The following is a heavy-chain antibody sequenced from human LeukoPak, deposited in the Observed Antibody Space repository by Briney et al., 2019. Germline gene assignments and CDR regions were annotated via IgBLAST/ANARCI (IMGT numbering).Heavy chain of an antibody. CDR3: AREVVTPLYGGWYYFDY. D-gene: IGHD2-21*02. CDR2: IYHSGST. J-gene: IGHJ4*02. V-gene: IGHV4-4*02. Sequence: SETLSLTCAVSGGSISSSNWWSWARQPPGKGLEWIGEIYHSGSTNYKPSLKSRVTISVDKSKNQFSLKLSSVTAADTAVYYCAREVVTPLYGGWYYFDYWGQGTLVTVSS. CDR1: GGSISSSNW.